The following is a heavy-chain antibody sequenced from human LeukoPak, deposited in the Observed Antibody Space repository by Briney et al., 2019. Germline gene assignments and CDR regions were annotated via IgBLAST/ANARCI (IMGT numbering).Heavy chain of an antibody. CDR2: ISAYNGNT. D-gene: IGHD2-15*01. V-gene: IGHV1-18*01. CDR1: GYTFTSYG. J-gene: IGHJ4*02. Sequence: GASVKVSCKASGYTFTSYGISWVRQAPGQGLEWMGWISAYNGNTNYAQKLQGRVTMTTDTSTSTAYMELRSLRSDDTAVYYCASTCSGGSCYGMYVDYWGQGTLVTVSS. CDR3: ASTCSGGSCYGMYVDY.